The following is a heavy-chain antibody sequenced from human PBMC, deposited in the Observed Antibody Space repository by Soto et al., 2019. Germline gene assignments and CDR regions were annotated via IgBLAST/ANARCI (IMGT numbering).Heavy chain of an antibody. CDR2: VNPNSGGT. CDR3: ARSIAARRTVDY. D-gene: IGHD6-6*01. Sequence: AASVKVSCKASGCTFTAYYMHWVRQAPGQGLEWMGWVNPNSGGTNYAQKFQGRVTMTRDTSITTAYMELSRLRSDDTAVYYCARSIAARRTVDYWGQGTLVTVSS. CDR1: GCTFTAYY. J-gene: IGHJ4*01. V-gene: IGHV1-2*02.